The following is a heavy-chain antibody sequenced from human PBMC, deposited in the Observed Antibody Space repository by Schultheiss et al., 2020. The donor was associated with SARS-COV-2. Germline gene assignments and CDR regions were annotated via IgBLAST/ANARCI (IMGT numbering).Heavy chain of an antibody. Sequence: GGSLRLSCTASGFTFSGFAMHWVRQASGKGLEWVGRIGSKADSYATAYAASVKGRFTISRDDSKNTAYLQMNSLKTDDTAVYYCTRRFEGDIRTSSLIRNYHYYGMDVWGQGTTVTVSS. D-gene: IGHD3-16*02. CDR2: IGSKADSYAT. CDR3: TRRFEGDIRTSSLIRNYHYYGMDV. J-gene: IGHJ6*02. CDR1: GFTFSGFA. V-gene: IGHV3-73*01.